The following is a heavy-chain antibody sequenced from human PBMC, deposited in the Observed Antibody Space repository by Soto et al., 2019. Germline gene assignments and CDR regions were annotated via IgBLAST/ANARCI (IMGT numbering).Heavy chain of an antibody. Sequence: SETLSLTCTVSGGSISSYYWSWIRQPPGKGLEWIGYIYYSGSTNYNPSLKSRVTISVDTSKNRFSLKLSSVTAADTAVYYCARLAYSNPDYYMDVWGKGTTVTISS. D-gene: IGHD4-4*01. V-gene: IGHV4-59*08. CDR1: GGSISSYY. CDR3: ARLAYSNPDYYMDV. J-gene: IGHJ6*03. CDR2: IYYSGST.